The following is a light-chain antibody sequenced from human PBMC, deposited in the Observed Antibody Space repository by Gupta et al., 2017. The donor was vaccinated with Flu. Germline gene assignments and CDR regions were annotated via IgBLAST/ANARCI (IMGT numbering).Light chain of an antibody. J-gene: IGKJ5*01. CDR1: QSVSSY. V-gene: IGKV3-11*01. Sequence: IVLTQSPATLSLSPGERATLSCRASQSVSSYLAWYQQKPGQAPRLLIYDASNRATGIPARFSGSGSGTDFTLTISSLEPEDFAVYYCQQLRNWPPITFGQGTRLEIK. CDR3: QQLRNWPPIT. CDR2: DAS.